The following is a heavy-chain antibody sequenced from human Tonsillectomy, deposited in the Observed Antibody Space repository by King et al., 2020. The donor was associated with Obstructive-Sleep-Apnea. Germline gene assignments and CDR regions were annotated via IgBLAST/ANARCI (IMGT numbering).Heavy chain of an antibody. CDR3: ARAMIVVGITTPLSDY. J-gene: IGHJ4*02. D-gene: IGHD3-22*01. Sequence: VQLVESGGGVVQPGRSLRLSCAASGFSFSSYAMHWGRQAPGKGLEWVSGISFDGCNKYYADSVKGRFTISRDNSKKTLYLQMNSQRAEDTAVYYCARAMIVVGITTPLSDYWGQGTLVTVSS. V-gene: IGHV3-30-3*01. CDR1: GFSFSSYA. CDR2: ISFDGCNK.